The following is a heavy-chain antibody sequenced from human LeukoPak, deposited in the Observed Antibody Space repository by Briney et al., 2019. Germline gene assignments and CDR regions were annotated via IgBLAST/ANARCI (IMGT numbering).Heavy chain of an antibody. CDR2: VYPRNSET. J-gene: IGHJ4*02. Sequence: GESLNLSCKGSGYIFTDYWIAWVRQMPGKGLEWMGIVYPRNSETRYSPSFQGQVTISADKSISTAYLQWSSLKASDTAMYYCARRWYDILTGYYNGFDYWGRGTLVTVSS. D-gene: IGHD3-9*01. V-gene: IGHV5-51*01. CDR1: GYIFTDYW. CDR3: ARRWYDILTGYYNGFDY.